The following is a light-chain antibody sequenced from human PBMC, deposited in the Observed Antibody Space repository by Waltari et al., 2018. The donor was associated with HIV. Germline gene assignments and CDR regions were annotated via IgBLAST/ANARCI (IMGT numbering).Light chain of an antibody. CDR1: SSDIGSYNL. CDR3: CSYAGSSTLV. J-gene: IGLJ2*01. Sequence: QSALTQPASMSGSPGQSITISCTGTSSDIGSYNLVSWYQQHTGKAPKLMIYEVSKRPSGVSNRFSGSKSGNTASLTISGLQAEDEADYYCCSYAGSSTLVFGGGTKLTVL. CDR2: EVS. V-gene: IGLV2-23*02.